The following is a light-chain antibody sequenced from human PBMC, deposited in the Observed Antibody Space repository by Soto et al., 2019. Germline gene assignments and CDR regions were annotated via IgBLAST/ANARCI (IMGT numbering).Light chain of an antibody. J-gene: IGKJ5*01. CDR1: QSISSW. CDR3: QQGDSFTIT. V-gene: IGKV1-12*01. Sequence: DIQMTQSPSSVSASVGDRVTITCRASQSISSWLAWYQQKPGTVPKLLIYAASSLQSGVPSRFSDSGAGTEHTLTNSSLQPEDVGTHYCQQGDSFTITFGQGTRAEIK. CDR2: AAS.